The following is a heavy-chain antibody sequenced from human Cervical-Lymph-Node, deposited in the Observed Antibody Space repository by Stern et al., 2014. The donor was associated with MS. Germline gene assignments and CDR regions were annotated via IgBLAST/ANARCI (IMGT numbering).Heavy chain of an antibody. CDR3: ANGTGSKRPTGNY. V-gene: IGHV1-46*01. D-gene: IGHD3/OR15-3a*01. J-gene: IGHJ4*02. CDR2: INPSGDSA. CDR1: GYSFTSHY. Sequence: QVQLVQSGAEVKKPGASVKVSCKASGYSFTSHYMHWVRQAPGQGLEWVGIINPSGDSASYAQKLQGRVTMTRDTSTSTVYMELSSLRSEDTAVYYCANGTGSKRPTGNYWGQGTLVTVSS.